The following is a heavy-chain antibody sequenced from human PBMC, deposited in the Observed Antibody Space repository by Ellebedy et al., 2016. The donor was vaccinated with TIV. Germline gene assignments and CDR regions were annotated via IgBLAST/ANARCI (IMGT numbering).Heavy chain of an antibody. Sequence: GGSLRLSCAASGLTVSDNYMGWVRQGPEKGLEWVSVLYGGGETYYADSVKGRFTISRDNSKNTLYLQMNSLRAEDTAVYYCARAYLLRHFDYLLEYDAFDIWGQGTVVTVSS. D-gene: IGHD3-9*01. CDR3: ARAYLLRHFDYLLEYDAFDI. V-gene: IGHV3-53*01. J-gene: IGHJ3*02. CDR2: LYGGGET. CDR1: GLTVSDNY.